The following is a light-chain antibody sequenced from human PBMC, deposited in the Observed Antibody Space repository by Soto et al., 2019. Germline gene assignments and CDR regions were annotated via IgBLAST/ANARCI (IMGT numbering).Light chain of an antibody. Sequence: EIVLTQSPGTLSLSPGEIATLSCSASQSVSSSSLAWYQQNPGQAPRLLIYEASSRATGIPDRFSGSGSGTDFTLTISRLEPEDFAVYYCQQYGSSPGTFGQGTKVDIK. CDR1: QSVSSSS. CDR3: QQYGSSPGT. J-gene: IGKJ1*01. CDR2: EAS. V-gene: IGKV3-20*01.